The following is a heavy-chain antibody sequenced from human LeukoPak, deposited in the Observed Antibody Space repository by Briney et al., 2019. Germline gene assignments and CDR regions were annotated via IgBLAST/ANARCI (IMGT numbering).Heavy chain of an antibody. CDR3: AKDLLSGYSFGAPPGF. Sequence: GGSLRLSCAASGFIFRNYGMHWVRQAPGKGLEWVAFIRYDGSNKYYADSVKGRFTISRDNSKNTLYLQMNSLRTEDTSVYYCAKDLLSGYSFGAPPGFWGQGTLVTVPS. D-gene: IGHD5-18*01. CDR1: GFIFRNYG. V-gene: IGHV3-30*02. J-gene: IGHJ4*02. CDR2: IRYDGSNK.